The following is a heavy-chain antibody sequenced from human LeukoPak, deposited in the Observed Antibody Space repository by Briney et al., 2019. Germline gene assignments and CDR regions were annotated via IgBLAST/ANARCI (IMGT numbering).Heavy chain of an antibody. V-gene: IGHV4-34*01. CDR1: GGSFSGYY. J-gene: IGHJ4*02. CDR2: INHSGST. Sequence: PSETLSLTCAVYGGSFSGYYWTWIRQPPGKGLEWIGEINHSGSTNYNPSLKSRVTISVDTSKNQFSLKLSSVTAADTAVYYCARRSYNSPFRYWGQGTLVTVSS. D-gene: IGHD5-24*01. CDR3: ARRSYNSPFRY.